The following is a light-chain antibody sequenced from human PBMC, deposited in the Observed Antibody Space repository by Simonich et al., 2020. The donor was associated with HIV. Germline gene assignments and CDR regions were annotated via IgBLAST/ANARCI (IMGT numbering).Light chain of an antibody. J-gene: IGKJ1*01. CDR3: QQYYSTPT. V-gene: IGKV4-1*01. CDR2: WAA. CDR1: QSVLYSSNNKNY. Sequence: DIVMTQSPDSLAVSLGERATINCKSSQSVLYSSNNKNYLAWYQQKPGQPPNLLIYWAATRESGVPDRFSCSGSGTDFTLTISSLQAEDVAVYYCQQYYSTPTFGQGTKVDIK.